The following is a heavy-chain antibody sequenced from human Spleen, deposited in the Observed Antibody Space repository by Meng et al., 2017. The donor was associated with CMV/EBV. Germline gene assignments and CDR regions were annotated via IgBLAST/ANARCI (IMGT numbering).Heavy chain of an antibody. J-gene: IGHJ4*02. D-gene: IGHD5-18*01. CDR1: GFSLSKSGVG. Sequence: SGFSLSKSGVGVGWIRQPPGKALEWLALIYWDDDKRYSPSLKSRRTITKDTSKNQVVLRMTNMDPVDTATYYCAHRNTASNKNLFDYWGQGTLVTVSS. CDR3: AHRNTASNKNLFDY. CDR2: IYWDDDK. V-gene: IGHV2-5*02.